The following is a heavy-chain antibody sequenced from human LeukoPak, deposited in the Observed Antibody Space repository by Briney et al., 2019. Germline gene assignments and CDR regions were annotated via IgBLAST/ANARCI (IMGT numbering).Heavy chain of an antibody. V-gene: IGHV1-69*01. CDR1: GGTFSSYA. Sequence: ASVKVSCTASGGTFSSYAISWVRQAPGQGLEWMGGIIPILGTANYAQKFQGRVTITADESTSTAYMELSSLRSEDTAVYYCARASRPGHSYYFGYWGQGTLVTVSS. D-gene: IGHD1-1*01. CDR3: ARASRPGHSYYFGY. J-gene: IGHJ4*02. CDR2: IIPILGTA.